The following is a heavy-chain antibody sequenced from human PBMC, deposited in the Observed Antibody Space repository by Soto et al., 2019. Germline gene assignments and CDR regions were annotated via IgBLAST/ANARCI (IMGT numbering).Heavy chain of an antibody. Sequence: PGGSLRLSSAASGFTFSDYYMSWIRQAPGKGLEYISYISSSSGSTNYADSVKGRFTISRDNAKNSLYLQMSSRRAEDTAVYYCARDRGGYDRLYYFHGMVVWGQGTTVTAFS. CDR2: ISSSSGST. CDR3: ARDRGGYDRLYYFHGMVV. D-gene: IGHD5-12*01. V-gene: IGHV3-11*06. J-gene: IGHJ6*02. CDR1: GFTFSDYY.